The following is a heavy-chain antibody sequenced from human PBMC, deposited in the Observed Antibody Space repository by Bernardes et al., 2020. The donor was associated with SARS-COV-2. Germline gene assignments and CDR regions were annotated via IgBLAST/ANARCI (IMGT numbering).Heavy chain of an antibody. Sequence: GGSLRLSCAASGFTFSSYSMNWVRQAPGKGLEWVSYISSSSSTIYYADSVKGRFTISRDNAKNSLYLQMNRLRVEDTAIYYCAKDKGRTSSGWESALDVWGQGTMVTVSS. CDR3: AKDKGRTSSGWESALDV. V-gene: IGHV3-48*01. CDR1: GFTFSSYS. CDR2: ISSSSSTI. D-gene: IGHD6-19*01. J-gene: IGHJ3*01.